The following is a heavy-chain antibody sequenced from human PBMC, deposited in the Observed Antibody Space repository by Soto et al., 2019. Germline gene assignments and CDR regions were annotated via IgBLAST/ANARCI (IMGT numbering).Heavy chain of an antibody. CDR3: ARAKGSYGSGSYYND. D-gene: IGHD3-10*01. CDR2: ISSSSSYI. Sequence: EVQLLESGGDLVQPGGSLRLSCAASGFTFSSYSMNWVRQAPGKGLEWVSSISSSSSYIYYADSVKGRFTISRDNAKNSLYLQMNSLRAEDTAVYYCARAKGSYGSGSYYNDWGQGTLVTVSS. V-gene: IGHV3-21*01. J-gene: IGHJ4*02. CDR1: GFTFSSYS.